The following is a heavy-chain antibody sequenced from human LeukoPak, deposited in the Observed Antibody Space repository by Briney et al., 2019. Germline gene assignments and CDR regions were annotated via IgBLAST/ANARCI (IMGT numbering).Heavy chain of an antibody. CDR2: ISSSSSYI. CDR1: GVTFSGDT. CDR3: ARAGGDLPYYGMDV. Sequence: GGALRLSCAASGVTFSGDTMNWVRQAPGKGLEWVSSISSSSSYIYYADSVKGRFTISRDNAKNSLYLQMNSLRAEDTAVYYCARAGGDLPYYGMDVWGQGTTVTVSS. J-gene: IGHJ6*02. V-gene: IGHV3-21*01. D-gene: IGHD2-21*02.